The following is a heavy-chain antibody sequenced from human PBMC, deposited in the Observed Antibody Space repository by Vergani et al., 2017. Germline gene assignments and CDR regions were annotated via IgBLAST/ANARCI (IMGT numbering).Heavy chain of an antibody. J-gene: IGHJ4*02. CDR1: GFTFSSYS. Sequence: EVQLVESGGGLVKPGGSLRLSCAASGFTFSSYSMNWVRQAPGKGLEWVSSISSSSSYIYYADSVKGRFTISRDNAKNSLYLQMNSLRAEDTAVYYCARTEDTAMAFDYWGQGTLVTVSS. D-gene: IGHD5-18*01. V-gene: IGHV3-21*01. CDR2: ISSSSSYI. CDR3: ARTEDTAMAFDY.